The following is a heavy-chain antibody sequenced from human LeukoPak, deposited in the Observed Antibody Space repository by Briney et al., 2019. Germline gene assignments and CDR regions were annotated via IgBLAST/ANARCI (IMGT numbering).Heavy chain of an antibody. CDR2: INPSGGST. V-gene: IGHV1-46*01. CDR3: ARDRRGWTTENFDY. D-gene: IGHD3/OR15-3a*01. Sequence: ASVKVSCKASGYTFTTYYMHWVRQAPGQGLEWMGIINPSGGSTSYAQKFQGRVTMTRGMSTSTVYMELSSLRSEDTAVYYCARDRRGWTTENFDYWGQGTLVTVSS. CDR1: GYTFTTYY. J-gene: IGHJ4*02.